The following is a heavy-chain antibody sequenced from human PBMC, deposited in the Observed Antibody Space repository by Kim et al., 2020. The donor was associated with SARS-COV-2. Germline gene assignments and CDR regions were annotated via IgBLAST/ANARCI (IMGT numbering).Heavy chain of an antibody. D-gene: IGHD4-17*01. J-gene: IGHJ4*02. V-gene: IGHV3-30*02. Sequence: SVNGRCTISRDNSKNTLDLQMNSRRAEDTAVYYCAKVLAWGDYEGGDFDYWGQGTLVTVSS. CDR3: AKVLAWGDYEGGDFDY.